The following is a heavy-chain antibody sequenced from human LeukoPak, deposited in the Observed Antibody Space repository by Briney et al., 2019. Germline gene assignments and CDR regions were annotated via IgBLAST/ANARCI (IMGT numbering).Heavy chain of an antibody. CDR2: IKHNGGEK. Sequence: GGSLRLSCVASGFTFTDYFISWVRQAPGKGLEWVASIKHNGGEKYYVDSVKGRFTISRDNAKNSLYLEMSSLRVEDTAVYYCARDRGWRTSGYYLYHFDYWGQGTLVTVSS. CDR3: ARDRGWRTSGYYLYHFDY. J-gene: IGHJ4*02. CDR1: GFTFTDYF. D-gene: IGHD3-22*01. V-gene: IGHV3-7*01.